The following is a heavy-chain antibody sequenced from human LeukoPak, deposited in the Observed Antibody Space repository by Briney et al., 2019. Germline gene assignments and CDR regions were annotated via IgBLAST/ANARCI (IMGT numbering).Heavy chain of an antibody. V-gene: IGHV3-21*01. CDR2: ISSSSSYI. CDR3: ARVSGYSSGWYQGDYYYGMDV. CDR1: GFTFSSYS. D-gene: IGHD6-19*01. J-gene: IGHJ6*02. Sequence: GGSLRLSCAASGFTFSSYSMNWVRQAPGKGLGWVSSISSSSSYIYYADSVKGRFTISRDNAKNSLYLQMNSLRAEDTAVYYCARVSGYSSGWYQGDYYYGMDVWGQGTTVTVSS.